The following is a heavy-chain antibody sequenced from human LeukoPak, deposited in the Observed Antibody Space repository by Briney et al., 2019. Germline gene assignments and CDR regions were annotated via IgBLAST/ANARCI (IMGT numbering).Heavy chain of an antibody. CDR3: ARVSGWFGELLLAYFDY. J-gene: IGHJ4*02. CDR2: IYYSGST. Sequence: SQTLSLTCTVSGGSISSGGYYWSWIRQHPGKGLEWIGYIYYSGSTYYNPSLKSRVTLSVDTSKNQFSLKLSSVTAADTAVYYCARVSGWFGELLLAYFDYWGQGTLVTVSS. CDR1: GGSISSGGYY. V-gene: IGHV4-31*03. D-gene: IGHD3-10*01.